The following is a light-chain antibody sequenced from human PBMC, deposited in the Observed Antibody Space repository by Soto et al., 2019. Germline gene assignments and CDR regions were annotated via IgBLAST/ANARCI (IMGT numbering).Light chain of an antibody. Sequence: DIQMTQSPSSLSASVEDRVTITCRASQSISNYLSWYQQKPGKAPNFLIFAASSLQSGVPSRFSGNGSGTDFTLTISSLQREDFATYYCQQTYSTPYTFGQGTKLQIK. CDR3: QQTYSTPYT. CDR1: QSISNY. J-gene: IGKJ2*01. V-gene: IGKV1-39*01. CDR2: AAS.